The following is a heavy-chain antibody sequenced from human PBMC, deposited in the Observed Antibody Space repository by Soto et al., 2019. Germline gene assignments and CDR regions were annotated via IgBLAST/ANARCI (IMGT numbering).Heavy chain of an antibody. Sequence: EVQLLESGGGLVQSGGSLRLSCVASGSTFSSDVMRWVRQAPGKGLEWVSGISGGTTYYADSVQGGFIISRDDFKNTLFLQMNSLRAEDTAVYRCAPRDRLTSGSSHFYGTDVWGQGTTVTVSS. J-gene: IGHJ6*01. CDR1: GSTFSSDV. V-gene: IGHV3-23*01. CDR2: ISGGTT. CDR3: APRDRLTSGSSHFYGTDV. D-gene: IGHD1-26*01.